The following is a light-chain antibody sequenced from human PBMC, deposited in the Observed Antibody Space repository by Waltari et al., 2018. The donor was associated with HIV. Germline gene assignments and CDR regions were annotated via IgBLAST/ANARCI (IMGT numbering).Light chain of an antibody. CDR2: EVT. CDR3: SSYGDSLRVL. J-gene: IGLJ3*02. V-gene: IGLV2-8*01. CDR1: SSDIGAYDF. Sequence: QSALTQPPSASGSLGQSVTISCTGSSSDIGAYDFVSWFQQHPHSAPKLLLYEVTRRHSTGSDRFSGSRSGNTAFLTVAGLQPDDEATYFCSSYGDSLRVLFGGGTNVTVL.